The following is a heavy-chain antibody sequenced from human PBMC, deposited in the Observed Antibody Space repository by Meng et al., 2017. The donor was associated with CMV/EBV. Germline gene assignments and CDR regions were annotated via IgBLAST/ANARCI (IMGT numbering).Heavy chain of an antibody. J-gene: IGHJ5*02. V-gene: IGHV4-59*01. Sequence: GSLRLSCAASGFTFSNAWMSWIRQPPGKGLEWIGYKFYREPAQYNHSLKSRVSISVDTSKDLFSLSLDSVTAADTAIYYCASTPYPIRYLQWLDPWGQGILVTVSS. CDR3: ASTPYPIRYLQWLDP. D-gene: IGHD4-17*01. CDR1: GFTFSNAW. CDR2: KFYREPA.